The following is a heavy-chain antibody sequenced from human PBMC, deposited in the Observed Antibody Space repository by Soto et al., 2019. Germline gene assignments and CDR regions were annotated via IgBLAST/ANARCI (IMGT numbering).Heavy chain of an antibody. V-gene: IGHV1-69*01. J-gene: IGHJ6*02. Sequence: QVQLVQSGAEVKKPGSSVKVSCKASGGTFSSYAISWVRQAPGQGLEWMGGIIPIFGTANYAQKFQGRVTITADESTSTAYMELSSLRSEDTAVYYCVRKPYYDFWSGYYGMDVWGQGTTVTVSS. CDR1: GGTFSSYA. D-gene: IGHD3-3*01. CDR2: IIPIFGTA. CDR3: VRKPYYDFWSGYYGMDV.